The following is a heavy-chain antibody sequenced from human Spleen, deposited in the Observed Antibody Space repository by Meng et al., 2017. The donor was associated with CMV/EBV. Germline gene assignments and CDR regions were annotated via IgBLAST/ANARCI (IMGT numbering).Heavy chain of an antibody. Sequence: SETLSLTCTVSGGSISSSSYYWGWIRRPPGKGLEWIGSIYYSGSTYYNPSLKSRVTISVDTSKNQFSLKLSSVTAADTAVYYCARDKGAVTATNDYWGQGTLVTVSS. D-gene: IGHD4-11*01. CDR2: IYYSGST. CDR3: ARDKGAVTATNDY. V-gene: IGHV4-39*07. CDR1: GGSISSSSYY. J-gene: IGHJ4*02.